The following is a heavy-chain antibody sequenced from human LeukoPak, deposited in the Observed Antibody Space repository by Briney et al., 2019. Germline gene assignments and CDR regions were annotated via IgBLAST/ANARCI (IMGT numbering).Heavy chain of an antibody. CDR2: INHSGST. D-gene: IGHD2-15*01. CDR1: GGSFSGYY. V-gene: IGHV4-34*01. Sequence: SSETLSLTCAVYGGSFSGYYWSWIRQPPGKGLEWIGEINHSGSTNYNPSLKSRVTISVDTSKNQFSLKLSSVTAAHTAVYYCARARRYCSGGSCYSGWFDPWGQGTLVTVSS. J-gene: IGHJ5*02. CDR3: ARARRYCSGGSCYSGWFDP.